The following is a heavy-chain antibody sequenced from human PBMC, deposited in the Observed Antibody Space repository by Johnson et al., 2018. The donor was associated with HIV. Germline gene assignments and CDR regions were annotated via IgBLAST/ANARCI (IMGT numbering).Heavy chain of an antibody. Sequence: VQLVESGGGLVQPGGSLRLSCAASGFTFSSYAMYWVRQAPGKGLEWVSVLFSGGTTYYADSVRGRFTISRDNSKNTLYLQMNSLRAEDTAMYYCARACRDGYTCDVYDIWGQGTMVTVSS. J-gene: IGHJ3*02. V-gene: IGHV3-66*01. CDR1: GFTFSSYA. CDR2: LFSGGTT. CDR3: ARACRDGYTCDVYDI. D-gene: IGHD5-24*01.